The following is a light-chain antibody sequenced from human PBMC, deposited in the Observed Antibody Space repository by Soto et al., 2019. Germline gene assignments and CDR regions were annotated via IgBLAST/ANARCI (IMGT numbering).Light chain of an antibody. CDR1: SSDVGGYNC. Sequence: QSALTQPASVSGSPGQSITISCTGTSSDVGGYNCVSWYQHHPGKAPKLMIYEVTNRPSGVSNRFSGSKSGNTASLTISGLQAEDEADYYCSSYTSRTTEVLGTGTKLTVL. CDR3: SSYTSRTTEV. CDR2: EVT. J-gene: IGLJ1*01. V-gene: IGLV2-14*01.